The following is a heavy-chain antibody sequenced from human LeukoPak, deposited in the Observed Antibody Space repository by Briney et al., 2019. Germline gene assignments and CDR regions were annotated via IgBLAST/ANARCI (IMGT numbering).Heavy chain of an antibody. Sequence: GASVKVSCKASGYTCTSYGISWVRQAPGQGLEWMGWISAYNGNTNYAQNLQGRVTMTTDTSTSTAYMEVRSLRSDDTAMYYCARDRDSSGYYYQAVYYWGQGTLVTVSS. J-gene: IGHJ4*02. CDR3: ARDRDSSGYYYQAVYY. D-gene: IGHD3-22*01. V-gene: IGHV1-18*04. CDR2: ISAYNGNT. CDR1: GYTCTSYG.